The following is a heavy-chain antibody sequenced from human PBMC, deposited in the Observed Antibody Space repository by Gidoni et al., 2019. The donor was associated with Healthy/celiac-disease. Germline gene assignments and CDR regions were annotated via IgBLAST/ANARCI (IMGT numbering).Heavy chain of an antibody. D-gene: IGHD2-2*01. CDR2: IYTSGST. Sequence: QVQLQESGPGLVKPSQTLSLTCTVSGGSISSGSYYWSWLRQPAGKGLEWIGRIYTSGSTNYNPSLKSRVTMSVDTSKNQFSLKLSSVTAADTAVYYCAREGPLGYCSSTSCYEFYYFDYWGQGTLVTVSS. CDR1: GGSISSGSYY. CDR3: AREGPLGYCSSTSCYEFYYFDY. J-gene: IGHJ4*02. V-gene: IGHV4-61*02.